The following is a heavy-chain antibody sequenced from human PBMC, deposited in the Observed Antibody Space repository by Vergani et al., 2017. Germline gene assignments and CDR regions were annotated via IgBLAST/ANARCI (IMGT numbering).Heavy chain of an antibody. J-gene: IGHJ5*01. CDR3: AHRWNFGRRDWFDS. CDR1: ESTFSDYN. CDR2: ISPKTGDT. V-gene: IGHV1-2*02. Sequence: QVQLMQSGPVLKKPGGSMKVSCQASESTFSDYNIHWVRQAPGQGLQWMGWISPKTGDTDYLQRFQVRVTMTRDASTKTVYLKMTRLTSDDTAIYYCAHRWNFGRRDWFDSWGPGTLVTVSS. D-gene: IGHD3-10*01.